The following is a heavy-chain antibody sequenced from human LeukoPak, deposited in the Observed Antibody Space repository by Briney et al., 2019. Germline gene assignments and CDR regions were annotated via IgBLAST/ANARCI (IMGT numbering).Heavy chain of an antibody. CDR1: GYSFINYW. CDR2: IYPGDSDT. D-gene: IGHD1-26*01. J-gene: IGHJ4*02. V-gene: IGHV5-51*01. Sequence: GESLQISCKGSGYSFINYWIGWVRQVPGKGLEWMGIIYPGDSDTRYSPSFQGQVTISADKSISTAYLQWSSLKASDTAMYYCARLDGSGSYPPYFDYWGQGTLVTVSS. CDR3: ARLDGSGSYPPYFDY.